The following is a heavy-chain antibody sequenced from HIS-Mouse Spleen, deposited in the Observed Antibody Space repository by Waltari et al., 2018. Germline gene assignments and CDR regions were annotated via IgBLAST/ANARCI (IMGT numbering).Heavy chain of an antibody. Sequence: QVQLQESGQGLVKPSETLSLTCTVSGYSISSGYYWGWIRQPPGKGLEWIGSIYHRGSTYYNPSLKSRVTISVDTSKNQFSLKLSSVTAADTAVYYCARVKTWGQGTLVTVSS. J-gene: IGHJ5*02. CDR2: IYHRGST. CDR1: GYSISSGYY. CDR3: ARVKT. V-gene: IGHV4-38-2*02.